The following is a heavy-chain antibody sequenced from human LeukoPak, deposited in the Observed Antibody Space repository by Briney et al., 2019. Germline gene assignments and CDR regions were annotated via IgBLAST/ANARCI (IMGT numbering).Heavy chain of an antibody. D-gene: IGHD5-18*01. CDR3: ARQFWGYSYTKYFDY. Sequence: PGGSLRLSCAASGFTFSSYWMSWVRQAPGKGLEWVANIKQDGSEKYYVDSVKGRFTISRDNAKNSLYLQMNSLRAEDTAVYYCARQFWGYSYTKYFDYWGQGTLVTVSS. CDR1: GFTFSSYW. J-gene: IGHJ4*02. V-gene: IGHV3-7*01. CDR2: IKQDGSEK.